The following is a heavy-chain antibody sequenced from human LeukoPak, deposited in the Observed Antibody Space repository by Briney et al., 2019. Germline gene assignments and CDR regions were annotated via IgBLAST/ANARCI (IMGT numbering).Heavy chain of an antibody. CDR1: GFTVSATY. V-gene: IGHV3-66*04. D-gene: IGHD3-22*01. J-gene: IGHJ3*01. CDR2: IFRTGNI. Sequence: GGSVRLSCAASGFTVSATYIGWVRQAPGQGLDWVSVIFRTGNIFYADSVRGRFSISRDNSKNTLSLQMSSLRAEDTAVYFCAGLSDDSGGPPPLAFDVWGQGTMVTVAS. CDR3: AGLSDDSGGPPPLAFDV.